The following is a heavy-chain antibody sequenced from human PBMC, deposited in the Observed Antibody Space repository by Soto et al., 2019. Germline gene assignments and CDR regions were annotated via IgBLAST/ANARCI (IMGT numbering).Heavy chain of an antibody. CDR2: ITYDGSNK. Sequence: GGSLRLSCAASGFTFSSYGMHWVRQAPGKGLEWVAVITYDGSNKYYADSAKGRFTISRDNDKNTLYLQMNSLRAEDTAVYYCAKDSRPSVLLWFPPDYWGQGTLVTVSS. CDR1: GFTFSSYG. D-gene: IGHD3-10*01. J-gene: IGHJ4*02. V-gene: IGHV3-30*18. CDR3: AKDSRPSVLLWFPPDY.